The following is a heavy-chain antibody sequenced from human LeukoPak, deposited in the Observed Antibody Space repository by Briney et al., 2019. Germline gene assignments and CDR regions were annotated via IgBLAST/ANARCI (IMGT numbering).Heavy chain of an antibody. CDR2: IYTSGST. J-gene: IGHJ4*02. D-gene: IGHD1-26*01. CDR3: AREGSYYYFDY. CDR1: GGSISSGSYY. Sequence: PSETLSLTCTVSGGSISSGSYYWSWIRQPAGKGLEWIGRIYTSGSTNYNPSLKSRVTISVDMSKNQFSLKLSSVTAADTAVYYCAREGSYYYFDYWGQGTLVTVSS. V-gene: IGHV4-61*02.